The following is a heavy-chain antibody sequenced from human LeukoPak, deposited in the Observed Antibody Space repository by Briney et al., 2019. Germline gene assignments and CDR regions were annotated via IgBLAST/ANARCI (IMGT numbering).Heavy chain of an antibody. CDR3: ASFSDGKDSDFDH. V-gene: IGHV5-51*01. CDR2: IYPGNSRT. CDR1: GYSFTNYW. J-gene: IGHJ4*02. D-gene: IGHD4-23*01. Sequence: GESLKISCKASGYSFTNYWIGWVRQMPGQGLECMGIIYPGNSRTRYRPSFQGQVTISADKSISTAYLHWNSLKASDTAMYYCASFSDGKDSDFDHWGQGTLVTVSS.